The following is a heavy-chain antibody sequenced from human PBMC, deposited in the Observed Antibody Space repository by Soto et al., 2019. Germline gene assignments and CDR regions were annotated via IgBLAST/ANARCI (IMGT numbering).Heavy chain of an antibody. V-gene: IGHV3-23*01. D-gene: IGHD5-18*01. CDR1: GFTFSSYA. CDR2: ISGSGGST. Sequence: EVQLLESGGGLVQPGGSLRLSCAASGFTFSSYAMSWVRQAPGKGLERVSAISGSGGSTYYADSVKGRFTISRDNSKNTLYLQMNSLRAEDTAVYYCAGRMVTIHYYYGMDVWGQGTTVTVSS. J-gene: IGHJ6*02. CDR3: AGRMVTIHYYYGMDV.